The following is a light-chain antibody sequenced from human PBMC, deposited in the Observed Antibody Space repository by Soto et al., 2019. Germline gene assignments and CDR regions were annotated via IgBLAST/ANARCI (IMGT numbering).Light chain of an antibody. CDR3: QQSYSTPPT. J-gene: IGKJ1*01. CDR1: QSISNW. V-gene: IGKV1-5*01. Sequence: TQMTQTASTLPASVGDRVTITCRASQSISNWLAWYQHKPGTAPKILIYHATNLQSGVPSRFSGNISGTLFTLTISSLQPEDFATYYCQQSYSTPPTCGQGTKVDI. CDR2: HAT.